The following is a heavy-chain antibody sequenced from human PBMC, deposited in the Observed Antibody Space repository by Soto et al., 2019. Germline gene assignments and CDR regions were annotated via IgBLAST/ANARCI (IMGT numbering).Heavy chain of an antibody. CDR2: IIPIFGTA. CDR1: GGTFSSYA. Sequence: QVQLVQSGAEVKKPGSSVKVSCKASGGTFSSYAISWVRQAPGQGLEWMGGIIPIFGTANYAQKFQGRVTITXXEXTXIAYMELSSLRSEDTAVYYCARSTVTTRPESNWFDPWGQGTLVTVSS. J-gene: IGHJ5*02. D-gene: IGHD4-17*01. CDR3: ARSTVTTRPESNWFDP. V-gene: IGHV1-69*05.